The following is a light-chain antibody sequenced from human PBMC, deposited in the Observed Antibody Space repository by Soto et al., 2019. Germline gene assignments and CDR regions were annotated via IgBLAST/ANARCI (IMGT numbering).Light chain of an antibody. CDR2: LEGSGSY. CDR1: SGHSSYI. V-gene: IGLV4-60*03. J-gene: IGLJ2*01. CDR3: ETWDSNTPEV. Sequence: QSVLTQSSSASASLGSSVKLTCTLSSGHSSYIIAWHQQQPGKAPRYLMKLEGSGSYNKGSGVPDRFSGSSSGADRYLTISRLQSEDEADYSCETWDSNTPEVFGGGTKLTVL.